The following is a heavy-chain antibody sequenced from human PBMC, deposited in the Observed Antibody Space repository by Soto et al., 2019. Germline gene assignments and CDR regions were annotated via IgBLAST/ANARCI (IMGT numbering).Heavy chain of an antibody. CDR1: AFTFSSYA. CDR2: IGGPGGDRT. CDR3: VRRSGLHWELVDY. Sequence: EVHLLEYGGGFVQPGGSLRLSCAASAFTFSSYAMGWVRQAPGKGLEWVSTIGGPGGDRTYYADPVKGRFAISRDNSRSTLYLQMNSLRADDTAVYYCVRRSGLHWELVDYWGQGTLVSVSS. D-gene: IGHD1-26*01. V-gene: IGHV3-23*01. J-gene: IGHJ4*02.